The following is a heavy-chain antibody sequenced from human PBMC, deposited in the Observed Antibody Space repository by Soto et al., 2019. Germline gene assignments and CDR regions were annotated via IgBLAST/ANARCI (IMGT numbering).Heavy chain of an antibody. Sequence: GGSLRLSCAGSGFTFSSYSMNWVRQAPGKGLEWVSYISSSSSTIYYADSVKGRFTISRDNAKNSLYLQMNSLRDEDTAVYYCASWYSGEYYYYYGMDVWGQGTTVTVSS. D-gene: IGHD1-26*01. CDR2: ISSSSSTI. V-gene: IGHV3-48*02. J-gene: IGHJ6*02. CDR1: GFTFSSYS. CDR3: ASWYSGEYYYYYGMDV.